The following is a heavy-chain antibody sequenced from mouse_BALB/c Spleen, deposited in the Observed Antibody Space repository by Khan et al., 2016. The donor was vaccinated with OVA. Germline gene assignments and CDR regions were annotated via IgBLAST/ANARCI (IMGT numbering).Heavy chain of an antibody. V-gene: IGHV2-6-7*01. CDR3: DRERRIGGFAY. J-gene: IGHJ3*01. Sequence: VQLVESGPGLVAPSQSLSITCTVSGFSLTGFGITWIRHPPGKGLEWLGMVWGDGSTDYNSALKSRLSISKDNSKSPVFLKMNSLQTDHTASYFCDRERRIGGFAYWGQGTIVTVSA. D-gene: IGHD2-14*01. CDR1: GFSLTGFG. CDR2: VWGDGST.